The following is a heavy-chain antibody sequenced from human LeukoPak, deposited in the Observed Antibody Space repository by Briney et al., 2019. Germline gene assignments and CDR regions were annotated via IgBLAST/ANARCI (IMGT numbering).Heavy chain of an antibody. CDR1: GGSISSYY. V-gene: IGHV4-59*01. Sequence: PSETLSLTCTVSGGSISSYYWSWIRQPPGKGLEWIGYIYYSGSTNYNPSLKSRVTISVDTSKNQFSLKLSSVTAADTAVYYCARVNDILTGYYLDYWGQGTLVTVSS. CDR2: IYYSGST. D-gene: IGHD3-9*01. J-gene: IGHJ4*02. CDR3: ARVNDILTGYYLDY.